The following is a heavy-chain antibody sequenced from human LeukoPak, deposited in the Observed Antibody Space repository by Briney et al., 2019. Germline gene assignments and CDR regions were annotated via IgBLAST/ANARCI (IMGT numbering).Heavy chain of an antibody. V-gene: IGHV3-30*02. D-gene: IGHD4-11*01. Sequence: GGSLRLSCAASGFTFSSYGMHWVRQAPGKGLEWVAFIRYDGSNKYYADSVKGRFTISRDNSKNTLYLQMNSLRAEDTAVYYTTVTPSGYFDLWGRGTLVTVSS. J-gene: IGHJ2*01. CDR2: IRYDGSNK. CDR1: GFTFSSYG. CDR3: TVTPSGYFDL.